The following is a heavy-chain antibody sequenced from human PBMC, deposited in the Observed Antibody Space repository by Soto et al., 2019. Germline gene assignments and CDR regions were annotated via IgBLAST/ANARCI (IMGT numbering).Heavy chain of an antibody. CDR1: GFTLNSRW. D-gene: IGHD2-15*01. Sequence: EVQLVESGGGLVQPGGSLRLSCVVSGFTLNSRWMHWVRQTPGKGLVWLSRIQPDGSTTNYADSVKGRFTISRDNAKNTLYLHMNSLRPEDTAMYYCVRDQDTSGKAVFYSWGQGTLVTVSS. V-gene: IGHV3-74*01. CDR2: IQPDGSTT. J-gene: IGHJ4*02. CDR3: VRDQDTSGKAVFYS.